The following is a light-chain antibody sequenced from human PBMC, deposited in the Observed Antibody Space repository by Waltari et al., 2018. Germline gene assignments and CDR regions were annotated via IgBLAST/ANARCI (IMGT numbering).Light chain of an antibody. J-gene: IGKJ1*01. CDR1: QSVSSN. Sequence: EIVMTQSPATLSVSPGERATLSCRASQSVSSNLAWYQQKPCQAPRLLIYDASNRAPGIPARFSGSGSGTDFSLTISSLEPEDFAVYYCLQRSLWPWTFGQGTKVAVK. V-gene: IGKV3-11*01. CDR3: LQRSLWPWT. CDR2: DAS.